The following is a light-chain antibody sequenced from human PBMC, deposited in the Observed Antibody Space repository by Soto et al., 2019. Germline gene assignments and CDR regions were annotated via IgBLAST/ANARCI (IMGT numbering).Light chain of an antibody. V-gene: IGKV3D-20*01. CDR3: QQYGTSPYT. J-gene: IGKJ2*01. Sequence: EIVLTQSPATLSLSPGEIATLSCGASQTVYGMYIDWNQQKPGLAPRLLIYDASSSATGIPDRFSGSGSGTDFSLTITRLEPEDFAVYYCQQYGTSPYTVGQGTKLEIK. CDR2: DAS. CDR1: QTVYGMY.